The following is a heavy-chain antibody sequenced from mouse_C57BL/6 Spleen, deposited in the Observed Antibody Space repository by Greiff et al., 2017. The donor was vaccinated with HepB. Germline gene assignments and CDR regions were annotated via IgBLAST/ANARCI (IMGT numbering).Heavy chain of an antibody. J-gene: IGHJ1*03. CDR1: GFTFSSYA. Sequence: EVMLVESGEGLVKPGGSLKLSCAASGFTFSSYAMSWVRQTPEKRLEWVAYISSGGDYIYYADTVKGRFTISRDNARNTLYLQMSSLKSEDTAMYYCTREVYYYGSRYFDVWGTGTTVTVSS. CDR3: TREVYYYGSRYFDV. V-gene: IGHV5-9-1*02. CDR2: ISSGGDYI. D-gene: IGHD1-1*01.